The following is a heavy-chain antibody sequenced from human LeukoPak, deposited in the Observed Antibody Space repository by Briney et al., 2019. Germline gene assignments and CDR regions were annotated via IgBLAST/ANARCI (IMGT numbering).Heavy chain of an antibody. J-gene: IGHJ4*02. CDR3: AAERRGSSYYDGKEAFDH. D-gene: IGHD4-23*01. CDR2: INEDGGEK. CDR1: SFTFSNCW. V-gene: IGHV3-7*01. Sequence: PGGSLRLSCVASSFTFSNCWMSWLRQTPGRGPEWVANINEDGGEKHYADSVKGRVTITRDNAKNTLYLQINSLRAEDAAVYYCAAERRGSSYYDGKEAFDHWGQGTLVAVSS.